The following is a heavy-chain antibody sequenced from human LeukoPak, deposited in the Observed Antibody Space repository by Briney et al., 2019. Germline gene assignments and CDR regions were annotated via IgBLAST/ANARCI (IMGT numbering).Heavy chain of an antibody. Sequence: ASVKVSCKASGYTFTSYGISWVRQAPGQGLEWMGWISAYNGNTNYAQKLQGRVTMTTDTSTRTAYMELRSLRSDDTAVYYCARRLLGYCSSTSCEWGVLSDYYYYMDVWGKGTTVTVSS. D-gene: IGHD2-2*01. CDR2: ISAYNGNT. J-gene: IGHJ6*03. CDR1: GYTFTSYG. CDR3: ARRLLGYCSSTSCEWGVLSDYYYYMDV. V-gene: IGHV1-18*01.